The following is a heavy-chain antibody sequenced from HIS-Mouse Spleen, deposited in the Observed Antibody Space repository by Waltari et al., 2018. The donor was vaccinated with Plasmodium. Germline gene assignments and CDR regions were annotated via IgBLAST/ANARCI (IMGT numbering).Heavy chain of an antibody. CDR1: GFTFSSYP. CDR3: ARDPPLSITGDLDAFDI. V-gene: IGHV3-21*01. J-gene: IGHJ3*02. D-gene: IGHD7-27*01. Sequence: EVQLVESGGGLVKPGGSLRLSCAASGFTFSSYPMTWVRQAPGKGLEWVSSISSSSSYIDYADSGKGRFTISRDNAKNSLYLQMNSLRAEDTAVYYCARDPPLSITGDLDAFDIWGQGTMVTVSS. CDR2: ISSSSSYI.